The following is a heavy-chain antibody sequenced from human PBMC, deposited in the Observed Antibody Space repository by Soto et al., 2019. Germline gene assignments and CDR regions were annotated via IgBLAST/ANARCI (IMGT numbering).Heavy chain of an antibody. CDR2: LIPIFGTA. D-gene: IGHD2-2*01. CDR3: ARHVPAAGYYYGMDV. Sequence: QVQLGQSGAEVKKPGSSVKVSCKASGGTFSSYAISWVRQAPGQGLEWMGGLIPIFGTANYAQKFQGRVTITADESTSTSYMELSSLRSEDKAMYYCARHVPAAGYYYGMDVWGQGTTVTVSS. V-gene: IGHV1-69*12. CDR1: GGTFSSYA. J-gene: IGHJ6*02.